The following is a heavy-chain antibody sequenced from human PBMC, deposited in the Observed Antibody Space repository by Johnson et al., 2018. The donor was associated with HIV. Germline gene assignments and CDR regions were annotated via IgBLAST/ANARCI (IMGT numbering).Heavy chain of an antibody. CDR3: VRRPFGAAPGADAFDI. Sequence: HVQLVESGGGVVQPGRSLRLSCAASGFTFSSYTMHWVRQAPGKGLEWVAVISYDGSNKYYADSVKGRFTISRDNSKNTLYLQMNSLRAQDTAIYYCVRRPFGAAPGADAFDIWGQGTLVTVSS. CDR1: GFTFSSYT. J-gene: IGHJ3*02. D-gene: IGHD6-13*01. CDR2: ISYDGSNK. V-gene: IGHV3-30*04.